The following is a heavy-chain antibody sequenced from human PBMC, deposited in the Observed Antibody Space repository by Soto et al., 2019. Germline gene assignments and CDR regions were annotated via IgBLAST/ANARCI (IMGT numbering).Heavy chain of an antibody. J-gene: IGHJ5*02. CDR3: ATIAAAGTARLDWFDP. D-gene: IGHD6-13*01. CDR1: GYTLTELS. Sequence: GASVKVSCKVSGYTLTELSMHWARQAPGKGLEWMGGFDPEDGETIYAQKFQGRVTMTEDTSTDTAYMELSSLRSEDTAVYYCATIAAAGTARLDWFDPWGQGTLVTVSS. V-gene: IGHV1-24*01. CDR2: FDPEDGET.